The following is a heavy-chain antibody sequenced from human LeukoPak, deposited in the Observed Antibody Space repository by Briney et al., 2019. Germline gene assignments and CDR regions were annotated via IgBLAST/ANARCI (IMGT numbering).Heavy chain of an antibody. J-gene: IGHJ6*02. V-gene: IGHV3-30-3*01. CDR2: ISNVGNNK. Sequence: GRSLRLSCAASGFTFSTYAMHWVRQAPGKGLEWVAVISNVGNNKYYADSVKGRFTISRDNSKNTLYLQMNSLRVEDTAVYYCASPVRYCSSTNCYIDYYYGMDVWGQGTTVTVSS. CDR3: ASPVRYCSSTNCYIDYYYGMDV. CDR1: GFTFSTYA. D-gene: IGHD2-2*02.